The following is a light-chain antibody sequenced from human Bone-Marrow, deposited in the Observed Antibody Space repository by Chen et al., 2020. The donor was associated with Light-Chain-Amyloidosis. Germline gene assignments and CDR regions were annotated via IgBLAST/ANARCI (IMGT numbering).Light chain of an antibody. V-gene: IGLV1-40*01. CDR3: GSFDRSLSGWV. CDR1: SSNIGAVYD. CDR2: GNS. J-gene: IGLJ3*02. Sequence: QSVLTQPPSVSGAPGQRVTLSCTGSSSNIGAVYDVHWYQQLPGTAPKLLIYGNSNRPAWVPDRVSGCKAGAAAGRASTGLQAEDEDEYDCGSFDRSLSGWVFGGGTKLTVL.